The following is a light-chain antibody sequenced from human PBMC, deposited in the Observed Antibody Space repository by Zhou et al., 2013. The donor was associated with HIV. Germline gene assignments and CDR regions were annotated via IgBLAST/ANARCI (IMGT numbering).Light chain of an antibody. CDR3: QQYNSYST. J-gene: IGKJ2*01. V-gene: IGKV1-33*01. CDR2: DAF. CDR1: QDISKY. Sequence: DIQMTQSPSSLSASVGDRVTFTCQASQDISKYLNWYQQKPGKAPQLLIFDAFNLHTGVSSRFRGGGSGTEFTLTINSLQPEDVATYYCQQYNSYSTFGQGTKLEIK.